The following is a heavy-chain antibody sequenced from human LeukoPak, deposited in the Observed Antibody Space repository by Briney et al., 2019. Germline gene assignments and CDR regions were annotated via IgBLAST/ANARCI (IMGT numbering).Heavy chain of an antibody. CDR2: IFPGDSGT. CDR1: GYGFTTYW. CDR3: ARGIIGYFYYMDV. D-gene: IGHD2/OR15-2a*01. J-gene: IGHJ6*03. Sequence: GESLKISCRGAGYGFTTYWIAWVRQTPTKDLEWMATIFPGDSGTRYSPSFQGQVTISADSSISTAYLQWSSLKVSDTATYYCARGIIGYFYYMDVWGEGTTVIVSS. V-gene: IGHV5-51*01.